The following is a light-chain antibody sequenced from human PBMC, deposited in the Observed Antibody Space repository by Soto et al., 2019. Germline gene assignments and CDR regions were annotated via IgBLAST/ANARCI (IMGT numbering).Light chain of an antibody. CDR1: RSDVGDYNS. V-gene: IGLV2-14*01. Sequence: QSALTQPPSASGSPGRSVTISCSGTRSDVGDYNSVSWYQQHPGKAPKLMIYEVSNRPSGVSNRFSGSKSGNTASLTISGLQAEDEADYYCSSYTSSSTLVFGGGTKLTVL. CDR2: EVS. CDR3: SSYTSSSTLV. J-gene: IGLJ3*02.